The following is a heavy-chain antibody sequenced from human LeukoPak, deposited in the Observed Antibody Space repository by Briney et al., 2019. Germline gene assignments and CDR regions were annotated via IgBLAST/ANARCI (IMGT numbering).Heavy chain of an antibody. CDR2: ITGSGGNT. CDR1: GFTFSSYA. V-gene: IGHV3-23*01. CDR3: AKDPTSCTD. J-gene: IGHJ4*02. D-gene: IGHD2-8*02. Sequence: GGSLRLSCAASGFTFSSYAMSWVRQTPGKGLEWVSSITGSGGNTNYAESVRGRFTISRDDFKNTLYLQMNSLRAEDTAVYYCAKDPTSCTDWGQGTLVTVSS.